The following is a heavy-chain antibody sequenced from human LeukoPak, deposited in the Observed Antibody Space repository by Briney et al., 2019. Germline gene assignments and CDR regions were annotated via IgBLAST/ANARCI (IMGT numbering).Heavy chain of an antibody. CDR3: ATSRGSWPDYFDY. V-gene: IGHV3-48*03. CDR1: GFTFSSYE. Sequence: GGSLRLSCAASGFTFSSYEMNWVRQAPGKGLDWVSYVSTSGSTIYYADSVKGRFTISRDNAKNSLYLQMNSLRAEDTAVYYCATSRGSWPDYFDYWGQGTLVTVSS. J-gene: IGHJ4*02. CDR2: VSTSGSTI. D-gene: IGHD6-13*01.